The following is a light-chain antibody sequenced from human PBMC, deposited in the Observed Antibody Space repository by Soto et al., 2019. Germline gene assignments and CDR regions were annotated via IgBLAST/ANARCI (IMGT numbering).Light chain of an antibody. CDR1: QSISSW. CDR2: KAS. V-gene: IGKV1-5*03. J-gene: IGKJ2*01. Sequence: DIQMTQYPSTLSASVGDRVTITCRASQSISSWLAWYQQKPGKAPNLLIYKASSLQSGVPSRFSGSGSGTEFTLTISGLQPDDVAPYYCQQYNSYPYTFGQGTKLEI. CDR3: QQYNSYPYT.